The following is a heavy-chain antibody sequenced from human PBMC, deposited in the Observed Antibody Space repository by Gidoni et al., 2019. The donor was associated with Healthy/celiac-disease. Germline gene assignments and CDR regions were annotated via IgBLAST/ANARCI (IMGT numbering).Heavy chain of an antibody. Sequence: QLQESAPGLVKLSETLSTTSTVPGASISSSSYYWGWLRQPPGKGLEWMGSISYSGSTYNNPSLKSRVTISVDTSKNQFSLKLSSVTAADTAVYYCATTTGDVGGAFDIWGQGTMVTVSS. CDR1: GASISSSSYY. CDR2: ISYSGST. D-gene: IGHD3-16*01. J-gene: IGHJ3*02. CDR3: ATTTGDVGGAFDI. V-gene: IGHV4-39*01.